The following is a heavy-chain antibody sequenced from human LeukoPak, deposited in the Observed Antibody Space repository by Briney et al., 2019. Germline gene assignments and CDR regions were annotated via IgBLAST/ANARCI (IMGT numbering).Heavy chain of an antibody. CDR1: GFTSSSYG. CDR2: ISYDGSNK. Sequence: GGSLRLSCAASGFTSSSYGMHWVRQAPGKGLEWVAVISYDGSNKYYADSVKGRFTISRDNSKNTLYLQMNSLRAEDTAVYYCAKDLYGSGSSWGQGTLVTVSS. D-gene: IGHD3-10*01. J-gene: IGHJ5*02. V-gene: IGHV3-30*18. CDR3: AKDLYGSGSS.